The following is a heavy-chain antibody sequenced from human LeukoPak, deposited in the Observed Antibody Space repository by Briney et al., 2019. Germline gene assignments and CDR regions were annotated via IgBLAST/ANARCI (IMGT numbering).Heavy chain of an antibody. CDR3: ARSPKRVVTAILFDY. CDR1: GFTFSSRW. J-gene: IGHJ4*02. CDR2: ISSSSSYI. Sequence: PGGSLRLSCAASGFTFSSRWMNWVRQAPGKGLEWVSSISSSSSYIYYADSVKGRFTISRDNAKNSLYLQMNSLRAEDTAVYYCARSPKRVVTAILFDYWGQGTLVTVSS. D-gene: IGHD2-21*02. V-gene: IGHV3-21*01.